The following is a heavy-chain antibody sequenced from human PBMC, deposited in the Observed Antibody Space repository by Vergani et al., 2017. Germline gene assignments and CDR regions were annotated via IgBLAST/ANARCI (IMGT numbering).Heavy chain of an antibody. D-gene: IGHD2-15*01. Sequence: EVQLAQSGAEVKQPGESLKISCKGSGYSFTSYWIGWVPQMHGKGLGWMGILYPGDSQTRSSPSFQGQVTISADKSISTSYLQWSRLKASDTAMYYCARALQGRGGFDYWGQGTLVTVSS. J-gene: IGHJ4*02. CDR3: ARALQGRGGFDY. V-gene: IGHV5-51*01. CDR1: GYSFTSYW. CDR2: LYPGDSQT.